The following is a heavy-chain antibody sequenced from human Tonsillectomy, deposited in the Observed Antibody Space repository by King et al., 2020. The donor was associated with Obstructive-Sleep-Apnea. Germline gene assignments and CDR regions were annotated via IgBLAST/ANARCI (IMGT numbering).Heavy chain of an antibody. CDR2: IKPDGSEK. V-gene: IGHV3-7*03. CDR3: VRETLYDIVTGYSYFDF. D-gene: IGHD3-9*01. Sequence: QLVQSGGGLVQPGGSLRLSCAASGFIFSRFWMSWVRQAPGKGLEWVANIKPDGSEKYYVDSVKGRFTISRDNTKNSLYLNMNGLRAGDTAVYYCVRETLYDIVTGYSYFDFWGQGTLVTVSS. CDR1: GFIFSRFW. J-gene: IGHJ4*02.